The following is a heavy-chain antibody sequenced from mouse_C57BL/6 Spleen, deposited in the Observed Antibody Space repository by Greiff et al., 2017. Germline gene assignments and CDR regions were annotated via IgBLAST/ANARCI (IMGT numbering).Heavy chain of an antibody. V-gene: IGHV1-42*01. Sequence: EVQLQESGPELVKPGASVKISCKASGYSFTGYYMNWVKQSPEKRLEWIGEINPSTGGTTYNQKFKAKATLTVDKSSSTAYMQLKSLTSEDSAVYYCARSPTVVPFDYWGQGPTLTVSS. CDR1: GYSFTGYY. J-gene: IGHJ2*01. CDR3: ARSPTVVPFDY. CDR2: INPSTGGT. D-gene: IGHD1-1*01.